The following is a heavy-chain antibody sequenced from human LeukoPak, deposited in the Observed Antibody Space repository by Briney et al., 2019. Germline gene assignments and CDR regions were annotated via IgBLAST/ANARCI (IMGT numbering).Heavy chain of an antibody. D-gene: IGHD4-17*01. CDR1: GFTFSSYA. CDR2: ISYDGSNK. J-gene: IGHJ4*02. CDR3: ARTLGLDYGDYSV. V-gene: IGHV3-30*04. Sequence: GRSLRLSCAASGFTFSSYAIHWVRQAPGKGLEWVAVISYDGSNKYYADSVKGRFTISRDNSKNTLYLQMNSLRAEDTAVYYCARTLGLDYGDYSVWGQGTLVTVSS.